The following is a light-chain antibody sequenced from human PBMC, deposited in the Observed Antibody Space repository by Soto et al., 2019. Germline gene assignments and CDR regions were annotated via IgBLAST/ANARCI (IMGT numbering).Light chain of an antibody. V-gene: IGKV3D-20*01. J-gene: IGKJ2*01. CDR3: HQYGNSRYT. CDR2: DAV. Sequence: EIVLTQSPGALSLSPGERATLSCGASQRVDNNYVAWYQQKPGLAPRLLIYDAVNRTTGIPDRFSGGGSGTHFTRTISSREPEDVAVYYCHQYGNSRYTFGQGTKVQIK. CDR1: QRVDNNY.